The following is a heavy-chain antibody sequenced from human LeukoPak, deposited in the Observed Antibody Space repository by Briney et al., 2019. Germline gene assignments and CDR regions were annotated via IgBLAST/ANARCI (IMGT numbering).Heavy chain of an antibody. CDR2: IYTSGST. V-gene: IGHV4-61*02. Sequence: PSQALSLTCTVSGGSISSGSYYWSWIRQPAGKGLEWIGRIYTSGSTNYNPSLKSRVTISVDTSKNQFSLKLSSVTAADTAVYYCAREVGSRYYDFWSGYLSYMDVWGKGTTVTVSS. CDR3: AREVGSRYYDFWSGYLSYMDV. D-gene: IGHD3-3*01. CDR1: GGSISSGSYY. J-gene: IGHJ6*03.